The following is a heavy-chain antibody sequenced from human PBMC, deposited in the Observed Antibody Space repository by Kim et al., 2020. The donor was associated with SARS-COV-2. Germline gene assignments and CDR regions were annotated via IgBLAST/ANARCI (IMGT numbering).Heavy chain of an antibody. D-gene: IGHD3-9*01. CDR2: ISGSGGST. V-gene: IGHV3-23*01. Sequence: GGSLRLSCAASGFTFSSYAMSWVRQAPGKGLEWVSAISGSGGSTYYADSVKGRFTISRDNSKNTLYLQMNSLRAEDTAVYYCAKKVYDILTGSRHFDYWGQGTLVTVSS. CDR3: AKKVYDILTGSRHFDY. CDR1: GFTFSSYA. J-gene: IGHJ4*02.